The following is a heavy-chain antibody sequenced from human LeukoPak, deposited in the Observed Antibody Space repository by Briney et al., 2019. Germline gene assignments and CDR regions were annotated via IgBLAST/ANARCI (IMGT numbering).Heavy chain of an antibody. Sequence: PGGSLRLSRAASGFTFSVYYMSWIRQAPGKGLEWVSYISSGGSTIYYADSVKGRFTISRDNAKNSLYLQMNSLRAEDTAVYYCARHLVVATYDYWGQGTLVTVSS. J-gene: IGHJ4*02. D-gene: IGHD2-21*01. CDR1: GFTFSVYY. V-gene: IGHV3-11*01. CDR2: ISSGGSTI. CDR3: ARHLVVATYDY.